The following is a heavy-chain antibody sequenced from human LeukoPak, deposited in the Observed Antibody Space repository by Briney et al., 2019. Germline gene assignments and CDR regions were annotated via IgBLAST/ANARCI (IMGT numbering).Heavy chain of an antibody. D-gene: IGHD6-19*01. Sequence: GGSLRLSCAASGFTLSSYSMNWVRQAPGRGLEWVSYISSTSSIKYYADSMKGRFTISRDNDKNSLYLQMNSLRAEDTAVYYCARDRRSSGWLFDYWGQGTLVTVSS. CDR2: ISSTSSIK. V-gene: IGHV3-48*01. CDR1: GFTLSSYS. J-gene: IGHJ4*02. CDR3: ARDRRSSGWLFDY.